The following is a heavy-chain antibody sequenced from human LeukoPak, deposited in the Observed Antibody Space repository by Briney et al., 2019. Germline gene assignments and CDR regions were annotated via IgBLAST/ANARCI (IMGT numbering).Heavy chain of an antibody. CDR1: GYSFTSYW. CDR2: IYPGDSDT. V-gene: IGHV5-51*01. D-gene: IGHD3-9*01. Sequence: GESLKISCKGSGYSFTSYWIGWVRQMPGKGLEWMGIIYPGDSDTRYSPSFQGQVTISADKSISTAYLQWSSLKASDTAMYYCARHDAPPYYDILTELDYWGQGTLVTVSS. CDR3: ARHDAPPYYDILTELDY. J-gene: IGHJ4*02.